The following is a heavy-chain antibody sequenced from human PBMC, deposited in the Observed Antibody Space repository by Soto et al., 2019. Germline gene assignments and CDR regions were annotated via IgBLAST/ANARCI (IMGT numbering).Heavy chain of an antibody. J-gene: IGHJ4*02. Sequence: WVRQAPGKGLEWVALISYDGSNKYYADSVKGRFTISRDNSKNTLYLQMNSLRAEDTAVYYCAKDSGDFWGQGTLVTVSS. V-gene: IGHV3-30*18. CDR2: ISYDGSNK. CDR3: AKDSGDF.